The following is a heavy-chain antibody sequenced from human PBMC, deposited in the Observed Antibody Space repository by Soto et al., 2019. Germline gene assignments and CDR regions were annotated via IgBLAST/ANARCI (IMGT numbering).Heavy chain of an antibody. Sequence: QVQPVQSGAEVKKPGSSVKVSCKASRGSFSSSAIIWVRQAPGQGLEWMGGIIPRFGTPDYAQKFQGRVTIAADQITTTAFMELSSLTCAHTAVYYCGTGSITIARGVQFHYTLDVWGHGTTVTVSS. CDR1: RGSFSSSA. D-gene: IGHD3-10*01. CDR3: GTGSITIARGVQFHYTLDV. J-gene: IGHJ6*02. V-gene: IGHV1-69*01. CDR2: IIPRFGTP.